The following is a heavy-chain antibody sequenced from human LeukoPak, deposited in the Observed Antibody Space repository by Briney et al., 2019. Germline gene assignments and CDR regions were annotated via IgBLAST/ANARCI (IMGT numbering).Heavy chain of an antibody. CDR2: ISSSSTI. CDR1: GFTFSSYS. V-gene: IGHV3-48*01. J-gene: IGHJ4*02. CDR3: ASPYSSGWPGWYFDY. Sequence: PGGSLRLSCAASGFTFSSYSMNWVRQAPGKGLEWVSYISSSSTIYYADSVKGRFTISRDNAKNSLYLQMNSLRAEDTAVYYCASPYSSGWPGWYFDYWGQGTLVTVSS. D-gene: IGHD6-19*01.